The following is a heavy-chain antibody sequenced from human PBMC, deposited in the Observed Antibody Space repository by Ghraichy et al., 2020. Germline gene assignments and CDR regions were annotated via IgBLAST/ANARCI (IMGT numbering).Heavy chain of an antibody. Sequence: SVKVSCKASGGTFSRYGVRWVRQAPGQGLEYMGGIIPIFGTPNYAQKFQDRVAITADESTSTAYMELSSLRYEDTAVYYCARASLYYYMDVWGKGTTVTVSS. J-gene: IGHJ6*03. CDR3: ARASLYYYMDV. V-gene: IGHV1-69*13. CDR2: IIPIFGTP. CDR1: GGTFSRYG.